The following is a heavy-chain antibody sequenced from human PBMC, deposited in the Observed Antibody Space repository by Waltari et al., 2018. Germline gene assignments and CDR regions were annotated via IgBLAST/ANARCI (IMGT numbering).Heavy chain of an antibody. V-gene: IGHV4-4*02. CDR1: GDSISDSNW. D-gene: IGHD3-22*01. CDR3: AREHYDSSGSFDC. CDR2: IYYPGSA. J-gene: IGHJ4*02. Sequence: QVQLQESGPGLVEPSGTLSLSCTVSGDSISDSNWWGWVRQPPGKGREWIGEIYYPGSANYNPSLKSRVVISVDKSKKQFSLKLSSVTAADTAVYYCAREHYDSSGSFDCWGQGTLVTVSS.